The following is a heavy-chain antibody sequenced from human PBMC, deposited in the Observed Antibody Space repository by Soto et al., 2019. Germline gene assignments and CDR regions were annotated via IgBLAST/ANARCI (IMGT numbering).Heavy chain of an antibody. Sequence: GGSLRLSCTVSGFAFNNYGISWVRQAPGKGLEWVSSISKSDYTYYSDSVKGRFTISRDNAKNSVSLQMNTLRVEDTAVYYCAREDSIIIPAVSDCWGQGTLVTVSS. CDR1: GFAFNNYG. J-gene: IGHJ4*02. CDR3: AREDSIIIPAVSDC. V-gene: IGHV3-21*01. CDR2: ISKSDYT. D-gene: IGHD2-2*01.